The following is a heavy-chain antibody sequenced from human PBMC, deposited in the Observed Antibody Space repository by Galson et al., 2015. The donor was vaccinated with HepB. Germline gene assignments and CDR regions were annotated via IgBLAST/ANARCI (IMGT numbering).Heavy chain of an antibody. V-gene: IGHV5-51*01. D-gene: IGHD3-3*01. CDR2: IYPGDSDT. J-gene: IGHJ3*02. CDR1: GYSFTSYW. Sequence: QSGAEVKKPGESLKISCKGSGYSFTSYWIGWVRQMPGKGLEWMGTIYPGDSDTRYSPSFQGQVTISADKSISTAYLQWSSLKASDTAMYYCARQGLRFLEWFPPPGDAFDIWGQGTMVTVSS. CDR3: ARQGLRFLEWFPPPGDAFDI.